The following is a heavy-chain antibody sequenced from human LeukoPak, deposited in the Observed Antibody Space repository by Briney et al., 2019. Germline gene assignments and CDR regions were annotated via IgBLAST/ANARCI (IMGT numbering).Heavy chain of an antibody. Sequence: PGGSLRLSCAASGFTLDDYGMSWVRQAPGKGLEWVSGINWNGGSTGYADSVKGRFTISRDNAKNSLYLQMNSLRAEDTALYYCARDRYYDSSGYYGPFDYWGQGTLVTVSS. CDR1: GFTLDDYG. D-gene: IGHD3-22*01. CDR3: ARDRYYDSSGYYGPFDY. CDR2: INWNGGST. V-gene: IGHV3-20*04. J-gene: IGHJ4*02.